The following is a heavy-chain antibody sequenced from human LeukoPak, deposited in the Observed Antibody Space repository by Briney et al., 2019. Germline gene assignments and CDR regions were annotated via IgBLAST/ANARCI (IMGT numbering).Heavy chain of an antibody. D-gene: IGHD3-10*01. CDR2: IYYSGST. J-gene: IGHJ4*02. V-gene: IGHV4-61*08. CDR3: ARDGGSGTMD. Sequence: SQTLSLTCTVSGGSISSGDYYWSWIRQPPGKGLEWIGYIYYSGSTNYNPSLKSRVTISVDTSKNQFSLKLNSVTTADTAVYYCARDGGSGTMDWGQGTLVTVSS. CDR1: GGSISSGDYY.